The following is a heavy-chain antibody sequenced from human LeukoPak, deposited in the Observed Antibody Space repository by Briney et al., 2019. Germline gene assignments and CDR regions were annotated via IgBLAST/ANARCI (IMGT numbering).Heavy chain of an antibody. CDR2: INHSGST. D-gene: IGHD3-22*01. V-gene: IGHV4-34*01. Sequence: PSETLSLTCAVYGGSFSGYYWSWNRQPPGKGLEWIGEINHSGSTNYNPSLKSRVTISVDTSKNQFSLKLSSVTAADTAVYYCARGARLTTYYYDSSGSIKGRDYWGQGTLVTVSS. J-gene: IGHJ4*02. CDR1: GGSFSGYY. CDR3: ARGARLTTYYYDSSGSIKGRDY.